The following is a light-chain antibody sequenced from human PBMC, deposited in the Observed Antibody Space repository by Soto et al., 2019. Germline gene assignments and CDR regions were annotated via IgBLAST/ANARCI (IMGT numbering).Light chain of an antibody. CDR3: QQYYSYRT. Sequence: AIRMTQSPSSFSASTGDRVTITCRASQGISSYLAWYQQKPGKAPKLLIYAASTLQSGVPSRFSGSGSGTDFTLTISCLQSEDFATYDCQQYYSYRTFGQGTKVEIK. J-gene: IGKJ1*01. V-gene: IGKV1-8*01. CDR1: QGISSY. CDR2: AAS.